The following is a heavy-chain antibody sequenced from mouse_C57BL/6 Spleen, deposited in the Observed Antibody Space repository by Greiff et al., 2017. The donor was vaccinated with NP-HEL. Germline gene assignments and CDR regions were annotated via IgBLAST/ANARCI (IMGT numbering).Heavy chain of an antibody. D-gene: IGHD2-4*01. J-gene: IGHJ2*01. V-gene: IGHV1-52*01. CDR1: GYTFTSYW. CDR2: IDPSDSET. Sequence: QVQLQQPGAELVRPGSSVKLSCKASGYTFTSYWMHWVKQRPIQGLEWIGNIDPSDSETHYNQKFKDKATLTVDKSSSTAYMQLSSLTSEDSAVYYCARRGMIYYFDYWGQGTTLTVSS. CDR3: ARRGMIYYFDY.